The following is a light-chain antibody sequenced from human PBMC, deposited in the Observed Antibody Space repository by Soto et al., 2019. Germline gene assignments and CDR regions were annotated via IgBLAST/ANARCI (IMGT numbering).Light chain of an antibody. Sequence: QSALTQPASVSGSPGQSLTISCTGSSSDVGSYDLVSWYQQHPGKPPKLLLYEVSKRPSGVSTRFSGSKSGNTASLTISGLQAEDEADYYCCSYAGSYTFVVFGGGTQLTVL. CDR3: CSYAGSYTFVV. V-gene: IGLV2-23*02. CDR2: EVS. CDR1: SSDVGSYDL. J-gene: IGLJ2*01.